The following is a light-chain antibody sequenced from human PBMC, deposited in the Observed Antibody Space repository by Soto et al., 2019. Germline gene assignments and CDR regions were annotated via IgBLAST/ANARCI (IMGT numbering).Light chain of an antibody. CDR1: SSDY. CDR3: ISYTSSSTWV. CDR2: DVS. Sequence: QSVLTQPASVSGSPGQSITISCTGTSSDYVSWYQQEPGRAPKLMIYDVSNRPSGVSNRFSGSKSGNTASLTISGLRAEDEAAYYCISYTSSSTWVFGGGTQLTVL. V-gene: IGLV2-14*01. J-gene: IGLJ3*02.